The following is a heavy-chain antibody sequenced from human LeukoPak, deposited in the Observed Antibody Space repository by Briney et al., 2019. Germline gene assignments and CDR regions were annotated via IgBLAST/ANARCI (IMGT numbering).Heavy chain of an antibody. Sequence: VALVKVSCKASGYTFTGYYMHWVRQAPGQGLEWMGWINPNSGGTNYAQKFQGRVTMTRDTSISTAYMELSRLRSDDTAVYYCARDGMVRGVPGVDFDYWGQGTLVTVSS. CDR1: GYTFTGYY. D-gene: IGHD3-10*01. V-gene: IGHV1-2*02. CDR2: INPNSGGT. J-gene: IGHJ4*02. CDR3: ARDGMVRGVPGVDFDY.